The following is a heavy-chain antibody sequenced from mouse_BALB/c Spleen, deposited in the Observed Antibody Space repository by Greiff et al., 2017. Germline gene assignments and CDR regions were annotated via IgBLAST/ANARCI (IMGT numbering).Heavy chain of an antibody. CDR3: ARSYYGNYAWFAC. D-gene: IGHD2-10*01. Sequence: DVMLVESGGGLVQPGGSRKLSCAASGFTFSSFGMHWVRQAPEKGLEWVAYISSGSSTIYYADTVKGRFTISRDNPKNTLFLQMTSLRSEDTAMYYCARSYYGNYAWFACWGQGTLVTVSA. V-gene: IGHV5-17*02. J-gene: IGHJ3*01. CDR1: GFTFSSFG. CDR2: ISSGSSTI.